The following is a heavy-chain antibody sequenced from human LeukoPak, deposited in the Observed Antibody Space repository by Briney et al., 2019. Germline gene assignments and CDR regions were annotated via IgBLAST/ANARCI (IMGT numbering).Heavy chain of an antibody. V-gene: IGHV1-18*01. CDR3: ARVASAWSRRATVDY. D-gene: IGHD2-15*01. CDR2: ISAYNGNT. J-gene: IGHJ4*02. CDR1: GYTFTSYG. Sequence: ASVKVSWKASGYTFTSYGISWVRQAPGQGLEWMGWISAYNGNTNYARKLQGRVTMTTDTSTSTAYMELRSLRSDDTAVYYCARVASAWSRRATVDYWGQGTLVTVSS.